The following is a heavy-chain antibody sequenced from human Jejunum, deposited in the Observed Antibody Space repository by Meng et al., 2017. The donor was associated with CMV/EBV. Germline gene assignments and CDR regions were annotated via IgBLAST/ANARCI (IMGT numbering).Heavy chain of an antibody. Sequence: HVQRVGAGGGVVQPGVCLRLSCAASGFTFSRYTMHWVRQAPGQGLEWLAIISYDGTIKYYADSLKGRFTISRDNSKNTAFLQMNSLRPDDTGVYYCTSDYGGFDPWGQGTLVTVSS. V-gene: IGHV3-30-3*01. CDR2: ISYDGTIK. D-gene: IGHD4/OR15-4a*01. J-gene: IGHJ5*02. CDR1: GFTFSRYT. CDR3: TSDYGGFDP.